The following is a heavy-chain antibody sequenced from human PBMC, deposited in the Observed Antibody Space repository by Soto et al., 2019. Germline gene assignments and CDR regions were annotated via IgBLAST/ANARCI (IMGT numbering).Heavy chain of an antibody. CDR3: VREGASSYASRHFDN. CDR1: GGSMFSYY. J-gene: IGHJ4*02. CDR2: IYGSGGT. Sequence: PSETLSLTCTVSGGSMFSYYWSWIRQPAGKGLEWIARIYGSGGTNYNPSLKSRVTMSLDTSKNKFSLRLTSVTAADTAVYYCVREGASSYASRHFDNWGPGTLVTVSS. D-gene: IGHD3-16*01. V-gene: IGHV4-4*07.